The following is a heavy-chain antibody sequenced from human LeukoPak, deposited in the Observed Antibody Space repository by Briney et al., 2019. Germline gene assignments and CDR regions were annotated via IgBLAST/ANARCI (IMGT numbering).Heavy chain of an antibody. CDR3: ARALTYDFWSGYFDY. Sequence: PSETLSLTCTVSGGSISSYYWSWIRQPPGKGLEWIGYVYHSGSTYYNPSLKSRVTISVDRSKNQFSLKLSSVTAADTAVYYCARALTYDFWSGYFDYWGQGTLVTVSS. CDR1: GGSISSYY. CDR2: VYHSGST. J-gene: IGHJ4*02. V-gene: IGHV4-59*12. D-gene: IGHD3-3*01.